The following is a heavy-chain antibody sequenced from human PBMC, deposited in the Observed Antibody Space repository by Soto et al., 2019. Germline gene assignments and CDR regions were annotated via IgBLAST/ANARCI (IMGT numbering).Heavy chain of an antibody. J-gene: IGHJ6*02. D-gene: IGHD3-9*01. CDR1: GYTITSYD. CDR3: ARSWRRYFDWTSGCFHGMDV. Sequence: ASVKVSCKASGYTITSYDINWVRQATGQALEWMGWINPNSGNTGYAQESQGRVTMTRNTSISTAYMELSSLSSEDKAVYYCARSWRRYFDWTSGCFHGMDVWGQGTTVTVSS. CDR2: INPNSGNT. V-gene: IGHV1-8*01.